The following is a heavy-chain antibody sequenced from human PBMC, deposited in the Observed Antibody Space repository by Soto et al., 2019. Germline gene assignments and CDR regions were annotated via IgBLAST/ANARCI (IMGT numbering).Heavy chain of an antibody. D-gene: IGHD3-10*01. J-gene: IGHJ4*02. V-gene: IGHV1-69*06. CDR2: IIPLYGTV. CDR3: ARVRVIRGVIPSHFGL. Sequence: QAHLAQSGAEVKKPGSSVTVSCKASGGTFNSYGISWVRQAPGQGLDWMGVIIPLYGTVNYAQKFQGRVQITADKSTSTAYMDLNSLRSDDTAVYYCARVRVIRGVIPSHFGLWGQGTQVTVSS. CDR1: GGTFNSYG.